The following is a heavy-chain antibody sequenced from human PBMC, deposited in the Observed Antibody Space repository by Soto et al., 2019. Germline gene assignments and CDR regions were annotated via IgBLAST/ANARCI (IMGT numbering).Heavy chain of an antibody. V-gene: IGHV1-69*12. CDR1: GGTFSSYA. D-gene: IGHD3-22*01. J-gene: IGHJ5*02. CDR2: IIPIFGTA. Sequence: QVQLVQSGAEVKKPGSSVKVSCKASGGTFSSYAISWVRQAPGQGLEWMGEIIPIFGTANYAQKFQGRVTMTADAPKRPAYMQLSSLRSEDTDMDYFARASGQSSGYYAYWFFPWCKGALVSFAS. CDR3: ARASGQSSGYYAYWFFP.